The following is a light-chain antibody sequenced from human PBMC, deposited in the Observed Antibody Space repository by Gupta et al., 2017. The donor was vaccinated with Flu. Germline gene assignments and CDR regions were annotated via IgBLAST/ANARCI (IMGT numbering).Light chain of an antibody. CDR2: YNSDSDK. CDR1: SDINLDTYR. Sequence: CTLRSDINLDTYRRYWYQRKPGSPPQHPLRYNSDSDKQRGSGVPGRFSGSKDASATAVILLISGLQSEDEDDYYCMIWHIDGWVFGGGTKLTVL. V-gene: IGLV5-45*01. J-gene: IGLJ3*02. CDR3: MIWHIDGWV.